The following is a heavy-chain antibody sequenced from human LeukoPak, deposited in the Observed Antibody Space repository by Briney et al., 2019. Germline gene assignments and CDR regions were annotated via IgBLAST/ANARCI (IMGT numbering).Heavy chain of an antibody. Sequence: PGGSLRLSCAASGFNFSTHAMHWVRQAPGKGLEWVSSTSGSGGNTYYAHSVKGRFTISRDNFKNTLFLQMNSLRAEDTATYYCAKQRASYGYVFDYWGQGTLVTVSS. CDR2: TSGSGGNT. D-gene: IGHD5-18*01. CDR1: GFNFSTHA. CDR3: AKQRASYGYVFDY. J-gene: IGHJ4*02. V-gene: IGHV3-23*01.